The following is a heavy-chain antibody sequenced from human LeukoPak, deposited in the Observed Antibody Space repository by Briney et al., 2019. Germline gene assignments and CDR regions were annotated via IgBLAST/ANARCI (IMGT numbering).Heavy chain of an antibody. CDR3: ARHEQWLAYYFDY. V-gene: IGHV5-10-1*01. D-gene: IGHD6-19*01. CDR1: GYSFTSYW. J-gene: IGHJ4*02. Sequence: GESLKISCKGSGYSFTSYWISWVRQMPGKGLEWVGRIDLSDSYTNYSPSFQGHVTISADKSISTAYLQWSSLQASDTAMYYCARHEQWLAYYFDYWGQGTLVTVSS. CDR2: IDLSDSYT.